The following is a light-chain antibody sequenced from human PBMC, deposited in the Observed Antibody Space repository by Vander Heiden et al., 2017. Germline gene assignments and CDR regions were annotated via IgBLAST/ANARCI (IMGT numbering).Light chain of an antibody. J-gene: IGLJ2*01. CDR2: SNN. CDR1: SSNIGSNT. CDR3: AARDDSLNGVV. Sequence: QSVLTQPPSASGTPGPRVTISCSGSSSNIGSNTVNWYQQLPGTAPKLLMYSNNQRPSGVPDRFSVSKSGTSASLAISGRQSEDEADYYCAARDDSLNGVVFGGGTKLTVL. V-gene: IGLV1-44*01.